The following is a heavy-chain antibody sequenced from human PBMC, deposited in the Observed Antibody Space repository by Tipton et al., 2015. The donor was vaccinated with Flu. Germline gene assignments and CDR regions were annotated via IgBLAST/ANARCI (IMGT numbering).Heavy chain of an antibody. CDR2: GSTSGTT. D-gene: IGHD3-10*01. CDR3: ATSRPHRYSYGMDV. CDR1: GGSVTSGSYY. J-gene: IGHJ6*02. V-gene: IGHV4-61*02. Sequence: LRLSCTVSGGSVTSGSYYWNWIRQPAGKGLEWIGRGSTSGTTNYNPSLQSRVTISVDTSKNQFSLRLISVTAADTAVYYCATSRPHRYSYGMDVWGQAATVSVSS.